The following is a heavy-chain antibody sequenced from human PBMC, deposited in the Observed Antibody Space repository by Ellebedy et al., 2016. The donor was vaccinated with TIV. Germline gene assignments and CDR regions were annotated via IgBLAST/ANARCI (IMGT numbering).Heavy chain of an antibody. CDR3: AREYYYDRSASPSFYFDY. V-gene: IGHV3-30-3*01. J-gene: IGHJ4*02. D-gene: IGHD3-22*01. Sequence: GGSLRPSXAASGFTFSSYVIHWVRQAPGKGLEWVAVISHDGSKTYYTDSVKGRFTISRDDSKNTLYLQMNSLRVEDTAVYYCAREYYYDRSASPSFYFDYWGQGTLVTVSS. CDR2: ISHDGSKT. CDR1: GFTFSSYV.